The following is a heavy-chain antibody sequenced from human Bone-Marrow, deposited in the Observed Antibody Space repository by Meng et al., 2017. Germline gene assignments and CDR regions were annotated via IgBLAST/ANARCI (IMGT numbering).Heavy chain of an antibody. CDR3: ARSVLYCSGGSCYESTYYYYGMDV. Sequence: ASVKVSCKASGYTFTSYYMHWVRQAPGQGLEWMGIINPSGGSTSYAQKFQGRVTMTRDTSTSTVYMELSSLRSEDTAVYYCARSVLYCSGGSCYESTYYYYGMDVWGQGTTVTVSS. CDR2: INPSGGST. CDR1: GYTFTSYY. D-gene: IGHD2-15*01. V-gene: IGHV1-46*01. J-gene: IGHJ6*02.